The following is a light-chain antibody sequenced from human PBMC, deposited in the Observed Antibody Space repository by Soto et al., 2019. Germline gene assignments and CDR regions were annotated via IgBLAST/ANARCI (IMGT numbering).Light chain of an antibody. Sequence: EIVLTQSPGTLSLSPGERATLNCRASQSVRSSYLAWYQQKPGQAPRLLIYGASTRATGVPASFSGSGSGTDFTLTISSLQPEDFATYYCQQSYSTPLTFGGGTKVDIK. J-gene: IGKJ4*01. CDR2: GAS. CDR3: QQSYSTPLT. CDR1: QSVRSSY. V-gene: IGKV3-20*01.